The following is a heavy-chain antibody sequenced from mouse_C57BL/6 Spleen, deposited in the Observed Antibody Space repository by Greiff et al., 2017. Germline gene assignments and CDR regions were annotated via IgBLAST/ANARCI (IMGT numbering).Heavy chain of an antibody. D-gene: IGHD1-1*01. CDR1: GYTFTSYW. CDR3: ARSQDGSYYYAMDY. J-gene: IGHJ4*01. CDR2: IDPSDSET. V-gene: IGHV1-52*01. Sequence: QVQLQQPGAELVRPGSSVKLSCKASGYTFTSYWMHWVKQRPIQGLEWIGNIDPSDSETHYNQKFKDKATLTVDKSSSTAYMQLSSLTSEDSAVFYCARSQDGSYYYAMDYWGQGTSGTVSS.